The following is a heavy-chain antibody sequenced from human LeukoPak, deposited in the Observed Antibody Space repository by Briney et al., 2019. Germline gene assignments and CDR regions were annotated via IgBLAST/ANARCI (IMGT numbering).Heavy chain of an antibody. CDR1: GFTFSSYE. D-gene: IGHD6-13*01. Sequence: GSLRLSCAASGFTFSSYEMNWVRQAPGKGLEWIGEINHSGSTNYNPSLKSRVTISVDTSKNQFSLKLTSVTAADTAVYYCARLTKSSVAGYWGQGTLVTVSS. J-gene: IGHJ4*02. CDR2: INHSGST. V-gene: IGHV4-34*01. CDR3: ARLTKSSVAGY.